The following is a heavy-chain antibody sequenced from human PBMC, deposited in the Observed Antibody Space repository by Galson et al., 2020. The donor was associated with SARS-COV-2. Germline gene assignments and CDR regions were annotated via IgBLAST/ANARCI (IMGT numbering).Heavy chain of an antibody. Sequence: SETLSLTCAVYGGSFSGYYWSWIRQPPGKALDWNGEVNHSGSTNYNPSLQSRVTISVDTSKNQLSLKLRSMTAADTAVYYCARGTTGVNMILVVIGLYYYMDVWGKGTTVTVSS. V-gene: IGHV4-34*01. D-gene: IGHD3-22*01. CDR3: ARGTTGVNMILVVIGLYYYMDV. CDR1: GGSFSGYY. J-gene: IGHJ6*03. CDR2: VNHSGST.